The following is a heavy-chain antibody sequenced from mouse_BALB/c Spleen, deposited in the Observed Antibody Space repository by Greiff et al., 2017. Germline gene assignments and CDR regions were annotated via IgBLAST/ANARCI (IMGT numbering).Heavy chain of an antibody. V-gene: IGHV1-20*02. CDR3: ARGYCNYPYWYFDV. CDR2: INPYNGDT. Sequence: EVQLQQSGPELVKPGASVKISCKASGYSFTGYFMNWVMQSHGKSLEWIGRINPYNGDTFYNQKFKGKATLTVDKSSSTAHMELRSLASEDSAVYYCARGYCNYPYWYFDVWGAGTTVTVSS. D-gene: IGHD2-1*01. CDR1: GYSFTGYF. J-gene: IGHJ1*01.